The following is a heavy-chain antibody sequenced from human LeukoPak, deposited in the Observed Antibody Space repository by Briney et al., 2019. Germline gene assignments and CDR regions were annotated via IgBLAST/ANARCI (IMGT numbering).Heavy chain of an antibody. Sequence: GGSLRLSCAASGFTFSNYGLSWVRQAPGKGLEWVSSISGSGGSTYYADSVKGRFTISRDNSNNTLYLQMNSLRAEDTAVYYCARGAGYSSSWYGTFDFWGQGTLVTVSS. CDR3: ARGAGYSSSWYGTFDF. D-gene: IGHD6-13*01. V-gene: IGHV3-23*01. J-gene: IGHJ4*02. CDR2: ISGSGGST. CDR1: GFTFSNYG.